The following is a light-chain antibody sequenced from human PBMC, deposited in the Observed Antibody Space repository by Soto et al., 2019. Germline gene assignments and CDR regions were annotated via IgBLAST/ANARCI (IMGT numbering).Light chain of an antibody. CDR3: QQRSNSLT. CDR1: QSISSY. CDR2: AAS. Sequence: IQMTQSPSSLSASVGDRVTITCRASQSISSYLNWYQQKPGKAPKLLIYAASSLQSGVPSRFSGSGSGTDFTLTISSLQPEDFAVYYCQQRSNSLTFGGGTKVDIK. J-gene: IGKJ4*01. V-gene: IGKV1-39*01.